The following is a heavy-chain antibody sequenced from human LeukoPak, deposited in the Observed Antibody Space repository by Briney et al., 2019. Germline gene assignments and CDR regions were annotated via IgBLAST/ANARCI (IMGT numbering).Heavy chain of an antibody. J-gene: IGHJ4*02. CDR3: ARVRPYYFDY. V-gene: IGHV3-7*04. D-gene: IGHD6-6*01. CDR2: IKQDGSEK. CDR1: GFTFSYYW. Sequence: QPGGSLRLSCAVSGFTFSYYWMTWVRQAPGKGLEWVANIKQDGSEKYYVDSVKGRFTISRDNAKNSLYLQMNSLGAEDTAVYYCARVRPYYFDYWGQGTLVTVSS.